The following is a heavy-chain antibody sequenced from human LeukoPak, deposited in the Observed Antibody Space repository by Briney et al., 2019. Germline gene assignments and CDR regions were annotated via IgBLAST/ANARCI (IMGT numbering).Heavy chain of an antibody. CDR3: VRDRGVNWFDP. Sequence: GGSLRLSCAASGFTFSSYWMSWVRQAPGKGLEWVANIKQDGSEKYYVDSVKGRFTISRDNSKNTLYLQMNSLRVEDTAVYYCVRDRGVNWFDPWGRGTLVTVSS. J-gene: IGHJ5*02. CDR1: GFTFSSYW. CDR2: IKQDGSEK. D-gene: IGHD1-26*01. V-gene: IGHV3-7*05.